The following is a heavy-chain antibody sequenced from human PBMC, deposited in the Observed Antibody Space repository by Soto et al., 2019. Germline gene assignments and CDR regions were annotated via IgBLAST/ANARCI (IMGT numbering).Heavy chain of an antibody. J-gene: IGHJ6*02. V-gene: IGHV3-30*02. Sequence: GGCLRLSCAASGLTLSSYGVHWVRQEQGKGXXXXXXXXXDGSNKYYAGSVKGRFTISRDNSKNTLYLQMNSLRAEDTAVYYCAKDVSALYCIITSCHGPHYYYYGMDVWVQGTTVTVSS. CDR1: GLTLSSYG. D-gene: IGHD2-2*01. CDR3: AKDVSALYCIITSCHGPHYYYYGMDV. CDR2: XXXDGSNK.